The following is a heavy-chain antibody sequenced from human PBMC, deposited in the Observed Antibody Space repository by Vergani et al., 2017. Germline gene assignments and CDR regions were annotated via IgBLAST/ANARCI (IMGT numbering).Heavy chain of an antibody. CDR2: IYYSGST. CDR1: GGSISSSSYY. V-gene: IGHV4-39*01. D-gene: IGHD2-2*01. CDR3: AVIVVVPAAMNFQH. J-gene: IGHJ1*01. Sequence: QLQLQESGPGLVKPSETLSLTCTVSGGSISSSSYYWGWIRQPPGKGLEWIGSIYYSGSTYYNPSLKSRVTISVDTSKNQFSLKLSSVTAADTVVYYCAVIVVVPAAMNFQHWGQGTLVTVSS.